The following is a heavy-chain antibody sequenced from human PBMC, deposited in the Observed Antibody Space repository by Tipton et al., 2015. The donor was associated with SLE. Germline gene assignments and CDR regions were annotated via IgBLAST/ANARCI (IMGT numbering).Heavy chain of an antibody. CDR3: AREGISYCGGDCHGSFDY. V-gene: IGHV4-61*02. D-gene: IGHD2-21*01. J-gene: IGHJ4*02. CDR1: GDSMNSGVYY. CDR2: IFSSGNT. Sequence: TLSLTCTVSGDSMNSGVYYWSWLRQPAGKGLEWIGRIFSSGNTIYNPSLKSRLTISEDTSKNQFSRRLSYGTAADTAVYYCAREGISYCGGDCHGSFDYWGQGSLVSVSS.